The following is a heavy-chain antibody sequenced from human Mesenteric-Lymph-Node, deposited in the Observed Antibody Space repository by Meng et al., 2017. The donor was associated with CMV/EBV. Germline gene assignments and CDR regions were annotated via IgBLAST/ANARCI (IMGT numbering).Heavy chain of an antibody. V-gene: IGHV1-2*02. J-gene: IGHJ2*01. CDR2: INPNTGGT. D-gene: IGHD7-27*01. CDR3: ARSGDWGYFDL. CDR1: GYTFTGYY. Sequence: ASVKVSCKASGYTFTGYYLHWVRQAPGQGLEWMGWINPNTGGTDCAQKFQGRVTMTRDTSISTVYMELTSLRSDDAAVYYCARSGDWGYFDLWGRGTLVTVSS.